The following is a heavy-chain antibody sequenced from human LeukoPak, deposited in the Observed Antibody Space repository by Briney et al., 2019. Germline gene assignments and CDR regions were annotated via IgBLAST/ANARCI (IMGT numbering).Heavy chain of an antibody. V-gene: IGHV3-23*01. D-gene: IGHD3-10*01. CDR2: ISGSGGST. CDR3: AKVSGRLLAPGAFDI. CDR1: GFTFSSYG. J-gene: IGHJ3*02. Sequence: GGSLRLSCAASGFTFSSYGMSWVRQAPGKGLEWVSAISGSGGSTYYADSVKGRFTISRDNPKHTLYLQMNSLRAEDTAVYYCAKVSGRLLAPGAFDIWGQATMVTVSS.